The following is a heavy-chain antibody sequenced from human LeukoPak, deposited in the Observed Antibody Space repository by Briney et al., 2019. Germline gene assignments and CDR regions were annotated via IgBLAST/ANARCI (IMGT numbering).Heavy chain of an antibody. J-gene: IGHJ6*02. V-gene: IGHV3-33*01. CDR3: ARAEGGMDV. Sequence: GGPLRLSCAASGFTFSSYGMHWVRQAPGKGLEWVAVIWYDGSNEYYVDSVKGRFTISRDNSKNTLYLQMNSLRVEDTAVYYCARAEGGMDVWGQGTTVTVSS. CDR2: IWYDGSNE. CDR1: GFTFSSYG.